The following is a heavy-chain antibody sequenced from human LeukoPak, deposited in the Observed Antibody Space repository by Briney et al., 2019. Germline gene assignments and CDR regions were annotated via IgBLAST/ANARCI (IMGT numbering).Heavy chain of an antibody. J-gene: IGHJ4*02. CDR1: GFTFSSYA. Sequence: GGSLRLSCAASGFTFSSYALTWVRQAPGKGLEWVSGISGSGGSTYYADSVKGRFTISRDNAKNSLYLQMNSLRAEDTAVYYCARGYSGYDSPSYFDYWGQGTLVTVSS. D-gene: IGHD5-12*01. CDR2: ISGSGGST. CDR3: ARGYSGYDSPSYFDY. V-gene: IGHV3-23*01.